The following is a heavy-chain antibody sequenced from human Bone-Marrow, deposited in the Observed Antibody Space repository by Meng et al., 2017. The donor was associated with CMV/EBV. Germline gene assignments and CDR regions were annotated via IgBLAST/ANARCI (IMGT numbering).Heavy chain of an antibody. J-gene: IGHJ6*02. V-gene: IGHV3-21*01. D-gene: IGHD3-3*01. CDR3: AKVGPYYDFWSGYYFRDYYYYGMDV. CDR2: ISSSSSYI. Sequence: GESLKISCAASGFTFSSYSMNWVRQAPGKGLEWVSSISSSSSYIYYADSVKGRFTISRDNAKNSLYLQMNSLRAEDTAVYYCAKVGPYYDFWSGYYFRDYYYYGMDVWGQGTTVTVSS. CDR1: GFTFSSYS.